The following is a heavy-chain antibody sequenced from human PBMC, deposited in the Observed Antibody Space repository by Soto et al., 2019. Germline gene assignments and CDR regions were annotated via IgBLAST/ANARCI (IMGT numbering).Heavy chain of an antibody. CDR1: GGSISSYY. J-gene: IGHJ6*02. CDR3: ARYKSNYYYGMDV. CDR2: IYYSGIT. D-gene: IGHD1-20*01. V-gene: IGHV4-59*01. Sequence: PSETLSLTCTVSGGSISSYYWSWIRQPPGKGLEWIGYIYYSGITNYNPSLKSRVTISVDTSKNQFSLKLSSLTAADTAVYYCARYKSNYYYGMDVWGQGTTVTVS.